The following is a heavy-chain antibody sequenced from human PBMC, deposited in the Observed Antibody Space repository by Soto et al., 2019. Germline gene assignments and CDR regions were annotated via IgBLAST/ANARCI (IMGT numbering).Heavy chain of an antibody. CDR1: GFTFSSYG. Sequence: GGSLRLSCAASGFTFSSYGMHWVRQAPGKGLEWVAVISYDGSNKYYADSVKGRFTISRDNSKNTLYLQMNSLRAEDTAVYYCARDGSTLVFGSDTSGNAFDIWGQGTMVPVSS. CDR3: ARDGSTLVFGSDTSGNAFDI. V-gene: IGHV3-30*03. D-gene: IGHD3-10*01. J-gene: IGHJ3*02. CDR2: ISYDGSNK.